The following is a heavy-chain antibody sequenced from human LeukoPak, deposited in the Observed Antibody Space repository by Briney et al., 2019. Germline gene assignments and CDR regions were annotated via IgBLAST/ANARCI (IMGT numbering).Heavy chain of an antibody. D-gene: IGHD5-12*01. V-gene: IGHV3-48*03. J-gene: IGHJ4*02. CDR3: AKDRKFIGSGSGPFDY. CDR2: ISSSGSTI. Sequence: GGSLRLSCAASGFTFSSYEMNWVRQAPGKGLEWVSYISSSGSTIYYADSVKGRFTISRDNAKNSLYLQMNSLRAEDTALYYCAKDRKFIGSGSGPFDYWGQGTLVTVSS. CDR1: GFTFSSYE.